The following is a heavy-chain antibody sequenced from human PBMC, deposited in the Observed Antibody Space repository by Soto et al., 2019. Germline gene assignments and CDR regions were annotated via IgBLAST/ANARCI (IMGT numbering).Heavy chain of an antibody. J-gene: IGHJ6*03. CDR3: AKDKELRSFFWSTGYYMDV. D-gene: IGHD3-3*01. Sequence: GGSLRLSCAASGFTFSSYAMSWVRQAPGKGLEWVSAISGSGGSTYYADSVKGRFTISRDNSKNTLYLQMNSLRAEDTAVYYCAKDKELRSFFWSTGYYMDVWGKGTTVTVSS. CDR2: ISGSGGST. CDR1: GFTFSSYA. V-gene: IGHV3-23*01.